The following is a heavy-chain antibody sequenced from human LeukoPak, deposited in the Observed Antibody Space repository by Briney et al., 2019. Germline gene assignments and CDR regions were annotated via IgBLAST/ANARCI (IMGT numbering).Heavy chain of an antibody. CDR3: ARDRGNYFDY. J-gene: IGHJ4*02. CDR2: ISYSGTT. Sequence: PSETLSLTCTVSGGSISSYYWSWIRQPPGKGLEWIGYISYSGTTNYNPSLKSRVTISVAPSKNQFSLKLRSVTAPDAAVYYCARDRGNYFDYWGQGTLVTVSS. V-gene: IGHV4-59*13. CDR1: GGSISSYY. D-gene: IGHD6-13*01.